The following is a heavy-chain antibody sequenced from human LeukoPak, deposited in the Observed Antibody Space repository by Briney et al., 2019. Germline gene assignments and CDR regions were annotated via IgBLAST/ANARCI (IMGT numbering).Heavy chain of an antibody. CDR3: ARGYYYDSSGSSCFDY. CDR1: GFTFSTYW. D-gene: IGHD3-22*01. CDR2: IKGDGSST. V-gene: IGHV3-74*01. Sequence: PGGSLRLSCAASGFTFSTYWMHWVRQAPGKGLVWFSRIKGDGSSTRYADSVKGRFTISRDNAKNTLYLQMNSLRAEDTAVYYCARGYYYDSSGSSCFDYWGQGTLVTVSS. J-gene: IGHJ4*02.